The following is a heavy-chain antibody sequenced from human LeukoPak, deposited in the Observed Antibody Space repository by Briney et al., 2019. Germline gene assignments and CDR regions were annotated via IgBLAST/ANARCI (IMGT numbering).Heavy chain of an antibody. CDR1: GGSFSGYY. J-gene: IGHJ5*02. CDR3: ARRPKPVPAAISWFDP. CDR2: INHSGST. V-gene: IGHV4-34*01. Sequence: SETLSLTCAVYGGSFSGYYWSWIRQPPGKGLEWIGEINHSGSTNYNPSLKSRVTISVDTSKNQFSLKLSSVTAADTAVYYCARRPKPVPAAISWFDPWGQGTLVTVSS. D-gene: IGHD2-2*01.